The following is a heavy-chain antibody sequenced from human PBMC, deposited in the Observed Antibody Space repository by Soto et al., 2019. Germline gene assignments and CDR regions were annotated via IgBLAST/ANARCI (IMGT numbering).Heavy chain of an antibody. D-gene: IGHD6-13*01. V-gene: IGHV3-23*01. CDR3: AKGSALAATGGWDWFDS. J-gene: IGHJ5*01. Sequence: EVHVLESGGGLVQPGGSLRLSCAASGFTFNTYALSWVRQAPGKGLEWVSGISGSGSNTFYGHAVKGRFTISRDNSKDTLYLQMNSLRVEDTAVYYCAKGSALAATGGWDWFDSWGLGTLVTVSS. CDR2: ISGSGSNT. CDR1: GFTFNTYA.